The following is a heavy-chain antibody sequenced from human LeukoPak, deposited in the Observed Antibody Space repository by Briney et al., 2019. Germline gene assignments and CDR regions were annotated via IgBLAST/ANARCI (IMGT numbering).Heavy chain of an antibody. CDR2: MNPNSGNT. V-gene: IGHV1-8*01. CDR1: GYTFTSYD. J-gene: IGHJ4*02. CDR3: ARGLRSLLGYCSGGSCQTTEFDY. Sequence: ASVKVSCKASGYTFTSYDINWVRQATGQGLEWMGWMNPNSGNTGYAQKFQGRVTMTRNTSISIAYMELSSLRSEDTAVYYCARGLRSLLGYCSGGSCQTTEFDYWGQGTLVTVSS. D-gene: IGHD2-15*01.